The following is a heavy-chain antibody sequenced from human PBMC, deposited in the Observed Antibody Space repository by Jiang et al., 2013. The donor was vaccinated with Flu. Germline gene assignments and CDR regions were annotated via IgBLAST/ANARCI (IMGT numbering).Heavy chain of an antibody. CDR2: ISAYNGNT. Sequence: EVKKPGASVKVSCKASGYTFTSYGISWVRQAPGQGLEWMGWISAYNGNTNYAQKLQGRVTMTTDTSTSTAYMELRSLRSDDTAVYYCARGGNTYYDFWSGYYSHKTFDYWGQGTLVTVSS. D-gene: IGHD3-3*01. J-gene: IGHJ4*02. V-gene: IGHV1-18*01. CDR1: GYTFTSYG. CDR3: ARGGNTYYDFWSGYYSHKTFDY.